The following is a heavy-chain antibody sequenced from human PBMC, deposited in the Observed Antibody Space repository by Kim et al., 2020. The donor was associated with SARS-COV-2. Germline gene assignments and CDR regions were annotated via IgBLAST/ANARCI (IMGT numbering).Heavy chain of an antibody. CDR3: AKVGPMDYYDSTGYGAFDI. CDR2: ISYDGSNK. CDR1: GFTFSSYG. V-gene: IGHV3-30*18. D-gene: IGHD3-22*01. J-gene: IGHJ3*02. Sequence: GGSLTLSCAASGFTFSSYGMHWVRQAPGKGLEWVAVISYDGSNKYYADSVKGRFTISRDNSKNTLYLQMNSLRAEDTAVYYCAKVGPMDYYDSTGYGAFDIWGQGTMVTVSS.